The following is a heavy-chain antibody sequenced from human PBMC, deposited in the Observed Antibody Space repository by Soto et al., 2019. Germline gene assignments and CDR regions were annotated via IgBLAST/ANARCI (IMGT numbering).Heavy chain of an antibody. J-gene: IGHJ4*02. V-gene: IGHV4-59*11. CDR3: ARYGGTYYVY. D-gene: IGHD1-26*01. Sequence: QVQLQESGPGLVKPSETLSLTCTVSGGSISSHYWSWIRQPPGKGLEWIGFISYSGSTSYNPSLKSRVTIAVDTSKNQLFLKLSSVTAADTAVYYCARYGGTYYVYWGQGTLVTVSS. CDR1: GGSISSHY. CDR2: ISYSGST.